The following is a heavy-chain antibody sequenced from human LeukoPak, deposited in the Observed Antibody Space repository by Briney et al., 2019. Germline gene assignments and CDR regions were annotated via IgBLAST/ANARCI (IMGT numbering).Heavy chain of an antibody. CDR3: ARFIEVAATPQFKYYFDY. J-gene: IGHJ4*02. CDR1: GGFLSGYY. Sequence: SETLSLTCAVYGGFLSGYYWSWIRQPPGKGLEWIGEINHSGSTNYNPSLKSRVTISVDTSKNQFSLKLSSVTAADTAVYYRARFIEVAATPQFKYYFDYWGQGTLVTVSS. CDR2: INHSGST. V-gene: IGHV4-34*01. D-gene: IGHD2-15*01.